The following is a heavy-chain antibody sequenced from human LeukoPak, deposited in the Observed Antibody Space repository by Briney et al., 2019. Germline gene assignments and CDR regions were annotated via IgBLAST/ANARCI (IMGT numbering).Heavy chain of an antibody. J-gene: IGHJ4*02. V-gene: IGHV4-34*01. CDR3: ARARGYSYGPPICFDY. CDR2: INHSGST. CDR1: GGSFSGYY. D-gene: IGHD5-18*01. Sequence: PSETLSLTCAVYGGSFSGYYWSWIRQPPGKGLEWIGEINHSGSTNYNPSLKSRVTISVDTSKYQFSLKLSSVTAADTAVYYCARARGYSYGPPICFDYWGQGTLVTVSS.